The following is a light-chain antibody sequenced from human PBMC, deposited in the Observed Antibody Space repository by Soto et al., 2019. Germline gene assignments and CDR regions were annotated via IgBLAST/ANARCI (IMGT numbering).Light chain of an antibody. CDR2: GAS. V-gene: IGKV3D-15*01. Sequence: EIVMTQSPATLSVSPGERATLSCRASQSVSSNLAWYQQKPGQAPRPLIYGASSRATGIPDRFSGSVSGTEFTLTISSLQSEDFAVYYCQQYNNWPPTFGQGTKVDIK. CDR3: QQYNNWPPT. J-gene: IGKJ1*01. CDR1: QSVSSN.